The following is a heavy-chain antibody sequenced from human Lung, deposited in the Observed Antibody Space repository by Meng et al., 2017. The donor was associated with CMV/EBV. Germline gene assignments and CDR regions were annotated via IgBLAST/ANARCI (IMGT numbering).Heavy chain of an antibody. J-gene: IGHJ6*02. Sequence: GGSXRLXCPASGCTFSNAWMSWVCQAPGKRLEWVGRIKSKTDGGTTDYAAPVKGRFTISRDDSKNTLYLQMNSLKTEATAVYYCTTVLGTSYPYGMDVWGQGTXVTVSS. V-gene: IGHV3-15*01. CDR2: IKSKTDGGTT. CDR1: GCTFSNAW. D-gene: IGHD1-26*01. CDR3: TTVLGTSYPYGMDV.